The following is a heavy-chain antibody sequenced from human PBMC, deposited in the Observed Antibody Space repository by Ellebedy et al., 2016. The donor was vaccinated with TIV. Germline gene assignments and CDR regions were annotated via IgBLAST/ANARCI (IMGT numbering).Heavy chain of an antibody. V-gene: IGHV3-74*03. CDR2: INTDGSTT. Sequence: GESLKISCAASGFTFSNYWMHWVRQVPGKGLVWILRINTDGSTTTYADSVEGRFTVSRDISKNTLYLQMNSLRAEDTAVYYCAKDSDILVVTSGSFDSWGQGTLVTVSS. J-gene: IGHJ4*02. CDR1: GFTFSNYW. CDR3: AKDSDILVVTSGSFDS. D-gene: IGHD2-2*01.